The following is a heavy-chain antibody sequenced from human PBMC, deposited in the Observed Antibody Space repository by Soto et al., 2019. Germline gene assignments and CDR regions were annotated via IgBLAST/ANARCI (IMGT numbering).Heavy chain of an antibody. D-gene: IGHD3-22*01. J-gene: IGHJ5*02. CDR1: GFTFSGYA. CDR2: ISSSGSTI. CDR3: ARRAHSSGYYDNWFDP. V-gene: IGHV3-11*01. Sequence: AGGSLRLSCAASGFTFSGYAMQWIRQAPGKGLEWVSYISSSGSTIYYADSVKGRFTISRDNAKNSLYLQMNSLRAEDTAVYYCARRAHSSGYYDNWFDPWGQGTLVTVSS.